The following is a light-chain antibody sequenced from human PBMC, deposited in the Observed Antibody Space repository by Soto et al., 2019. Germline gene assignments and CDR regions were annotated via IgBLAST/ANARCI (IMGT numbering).Light chain of an antibody. V-gene: IGKV3-20*01. J-gene: IGKJ2*01. Sequence: EIVLTQSPGTLSLSPGERATLSCRASQSVSASYLAWYQQKPGQAPRLLIYGASTRATGIPDRFSGSGSGTDFTLTISSLETEDFAVYYCHQYGASSGTFGQGTNLEIK. CDR3: HQYGASSGT. CDR1: QSVSASY. CDR2: GAS.